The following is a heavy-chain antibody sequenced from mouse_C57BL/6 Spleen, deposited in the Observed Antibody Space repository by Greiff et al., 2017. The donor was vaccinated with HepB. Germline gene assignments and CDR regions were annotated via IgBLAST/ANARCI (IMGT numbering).Heavy chain of an antibody. J-gene: IGHJ1*03. CDR3: ARLYYYGSSYRYFDV. CDR2: IDPSDSYT. Sequence: QVQLKQPGAELVKPGASVKLSCKASGYTFTSYWMQWVKQRPGQGLEWIGEIDPSDSYTNYNQKFKGKATLTVDTSSSTAYMQLSSLTSEDSAVYYCARLYYYGSSYRYFDVWGTGTTVTVSS. CDR1: GYTFTSYW. V-gene: IGHV1-50*01. D-gene: IGHD1-1*01.